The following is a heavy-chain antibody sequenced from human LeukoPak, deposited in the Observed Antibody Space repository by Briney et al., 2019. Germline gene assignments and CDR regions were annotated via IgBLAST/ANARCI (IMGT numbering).Heavy chain of an antibody. CDR3: TTDLDYDYIWGSYRLKPPGAFDY. Sequence: GGSLRLSCAASGFTFINAWMSWVRQAPGKGLEWVGRIKSKTDGGTTDYAAPVKGRFTISRDASKNTLYLQMNSLKTEDTAVYYCTTDLDYDYIWGSYRLKPPGAFDYWGQGTLVTVSS. CDR1: GFTFINAW. D-gene: IGHD3-16*02. J-gene: IGHJ4*02. CDR2: IKSKTDGGTT. V-gene: IGHV3-15*01.